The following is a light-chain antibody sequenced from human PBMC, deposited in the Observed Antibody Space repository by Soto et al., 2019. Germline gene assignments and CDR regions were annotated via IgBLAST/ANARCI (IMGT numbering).Light chain of an antibody. CDR1: SSDVGGYNY. V-gene: IGLV2-8*01. J-gene: IGLJ2*01. CDR3: SSYAGSDTVL. Sequence: QSVLTQPPSASGSPGQSVTISCTGTSSDVGGYNYVSWYQQHPGKAPKLMIYEVSKRPSGVPGRFSGSKSGNTASLTVSGLQAEDEADYYCSSYAGSDTVLFGGGTKLTVL. CDR2: EVS.